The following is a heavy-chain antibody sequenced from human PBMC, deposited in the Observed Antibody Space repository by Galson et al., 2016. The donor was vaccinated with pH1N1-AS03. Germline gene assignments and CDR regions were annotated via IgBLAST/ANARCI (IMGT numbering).Heavy chain of an antibody. CDR1: GDSVSSNGAA. CDR3: ARDRLGAGPAFDY. Sequence: CAISGDSVSSNGAAWNWIRQSPSRGLEWLGRTYYRSKWYNDYAVSVKGRITIYADTSRNQFSLQLNSVIPEDTAVYYCARDRLGAGPAFDYWGQGTLVTVSS. D-gene: IGHD1-26*01. J-gene: IGHJ4*02. V-gene: IGHV6-1*01. CDR2: TYYRSKWYN.